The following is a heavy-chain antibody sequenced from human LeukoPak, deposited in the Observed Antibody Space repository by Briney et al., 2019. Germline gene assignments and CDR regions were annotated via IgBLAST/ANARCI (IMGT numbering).Heavy chain of an antibody. CDR1: GFTFSSYG. J-gene: IGHJ4*02. CDR3: AKAGAPAGYYFDY. V-gene: IGHV3-30*18. D-gene: IGHD1-14*01. CDR2: ISYDGSNK. Sequence: GGSLRLSCAASGFTFSSYGMHWVRQAPGKGLEWVAVISYDGSNKYYADSVKGRFTISRDNSKNTLYLQMNSLRAEDTAVYYCAKAGAPAGYYFDYWGQGTLVTVSS.